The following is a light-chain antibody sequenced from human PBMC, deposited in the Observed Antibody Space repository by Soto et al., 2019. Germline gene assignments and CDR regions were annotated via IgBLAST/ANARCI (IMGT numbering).Light chain of an antibody. Sequence: QSVLTQPASVSGSPGQSITISCTGTSRDVGGYNYVSWYHQHPGKAPKLMIYEVSNRPSGVSNRFSGSKSANTASLTISGLQAEDEADYYCSSYTSSNTPVFGGGTKLTVL. J-gene: IGLJ3*02. V-gene: IGLV2-14*01. CDR3: SSYTSSNTPV. CDR1: SRDVGGYNY. CDR2: EVS.